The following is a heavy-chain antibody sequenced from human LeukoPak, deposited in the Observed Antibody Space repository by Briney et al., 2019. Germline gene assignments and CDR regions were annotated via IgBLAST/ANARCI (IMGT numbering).Heavy chain of an antibody. CDR2: IYHSGST. CDR3: ARAGITIFGVVIMGFDY. CDR1: GGSISSGGYY. Sequence: SETLSLTCTVSGGSISSGGYYWSWIRQPPEKGLEWIGYIYHSGSTYYNPSLKSRVTISVDRSKNQFSPKLSSVTAADTAVYYCARAGITIFGVVIMGFDYWGQGTLVTVSS. D-gene: IGHD3-3*01. J-gene: IGHJ4*02. V-gene: IGHV4-30-2*01.